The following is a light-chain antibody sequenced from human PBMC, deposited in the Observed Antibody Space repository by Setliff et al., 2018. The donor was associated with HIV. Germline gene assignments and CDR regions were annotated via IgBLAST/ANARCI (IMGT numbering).Light chain of an antibody. CDR2: GAS. CDR1: QSVSSNY. V-gene: IGKV3-20*01. Sequence: EIVLTQSPGTLSLSPGERAILSCRASQSVSSNYLAWYQQKPGQAPRLLIYGASSRATGIPDRFSGSGSGTDFTLTIGRLEPEDFAVYYCQHYLSSRGYTFGQGTRLEIK. J-gene: IGKJ5*01. CDR3: QHYLSSRGYT.